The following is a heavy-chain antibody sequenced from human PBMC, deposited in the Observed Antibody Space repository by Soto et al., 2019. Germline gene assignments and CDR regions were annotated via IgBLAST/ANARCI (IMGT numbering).Heavy chain of an antibody. J-gene: IGHJ4*02. CDR1: GYSFTGYY. V-gene: IGHV1-2*02. CDR2: INPDSGAT. Sequence: ASVKVSCKASGYSFTGYYIHWVRQAPGQGLEWMGWINPDSGATNYAQNFQGRVTLTSDTSISTASMDLTSLTSDDTALYYCARGDYGTGGYPFPHFDYWGPGTLVTVSS. CDR3: ARGDYGTGGYPFPHFDY. D-gene: IGHD2-8*02.